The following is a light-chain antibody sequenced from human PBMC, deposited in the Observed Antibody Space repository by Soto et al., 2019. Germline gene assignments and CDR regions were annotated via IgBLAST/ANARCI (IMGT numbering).Light chain of an antibody. CDR2: GAS. CDR3: QQYGSSRIT. V-gene: IGKV3-20*01. J-gene: IGKJ5*01. Sequence: EIVLTQSPGTLSLSPGERATLSCRASQSVSSSYLAWYQQKPGQAPRLLIYGASSRATGIPDRFSGSGSGIDFTLTISRLEPEDFAVYYCQQYGSSRITSGQGTRLEIK. CDR1: QSVSSSY.